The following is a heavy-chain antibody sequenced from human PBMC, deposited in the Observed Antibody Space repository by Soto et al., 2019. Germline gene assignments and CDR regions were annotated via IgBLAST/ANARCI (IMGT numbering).Heavy chain of an antibody. Sequence: SETLSLTCTVSGGSISSYYWSWIRQPAGKGLEWIGRIYTSGSTNYNPSLKSRVTMSVDTSKNQFSLKLSSVTAADTAVYYCARDGPWLVPRGDYYYGMDVWGQGTTVTVSS. CDR1: GGSISSYY. J-gene: IGHJ6*02. CDR2: IYTSGST. CDR3: ARDGPWLVPRGDYYYGMDV. D-gene: IGHD6-19*01. V-gene: IGHV4-4*07.